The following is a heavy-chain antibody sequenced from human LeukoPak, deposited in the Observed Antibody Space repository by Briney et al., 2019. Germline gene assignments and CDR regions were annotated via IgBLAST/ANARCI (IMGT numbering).Heavy chain of an antibody. CDR2: IYHSGST. J-gene: IGHJ4*02. V-gene: IGHV4-31*03. D-gene: IGHD2-2*02. Sequence: SETLSLTCSVSGGSISSSGYYWSWIRQYPGKGLEWIGYIYHSGSTYYSPSLKSRITISVDTSKNQFSLKLSSVTAADTAVYYCARTSDIVVVPAAISFDYWGQGTLVTVSS. CDR1: GGSISSSGYY. CDR3: ARTSDIVVVPAAISFDY.